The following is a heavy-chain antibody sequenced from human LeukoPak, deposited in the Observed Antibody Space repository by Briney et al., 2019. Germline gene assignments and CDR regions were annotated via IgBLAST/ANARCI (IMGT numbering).Heavy chain of an antibody. D-gene: IGHD1-26*01. CDR2: IYYSGST. Sequence: PSETLSLTCTVSGGSISSSSYYWGWIRQPPGKGLEWIGSIYYSGSTYYNPSLKSRVTISVDTSKNQFSLKLSSVTAADTAVYYCARGHSGSYYVALGTWGQGTLVTVSS. CDR3: ARGHSGSYYVALGT. V-gene: IGHV4-39*07. J-gene: IGHJ5*02. CDR1: GGSISSSSYY.